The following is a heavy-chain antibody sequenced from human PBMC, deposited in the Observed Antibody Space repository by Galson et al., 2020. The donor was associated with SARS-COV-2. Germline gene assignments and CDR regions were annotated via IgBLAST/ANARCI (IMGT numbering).Heavy chain of an antibody. Sequence: SVKVSCKVSRYTLTELSMHWVRQAPAKELEWMGGFDPEDGETIYAQKFQGRVTMTEDTSTDTAYMELSSLRSEDTAVYYWATDAAIFCVVILGYWGQGSLVIVSS. D-gene: IGHD3-3*01. CDR3: ATDAAIFCVVILGY. J-gene: IGHJ4*02. CDR1: RYTLTELS. V-gene: IGHV1-24*01. CDR2: FDPEDGET.